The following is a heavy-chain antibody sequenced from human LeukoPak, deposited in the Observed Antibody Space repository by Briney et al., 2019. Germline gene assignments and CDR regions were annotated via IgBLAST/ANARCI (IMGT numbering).Heavy chain of an antibody. D-gene: IGHD2-2*01. CDR3: TTLPLEGGTSNWFAP. CDR1: GFTFSSYG. V-gene: IGHV3-30*03. Sequence: PGGSLRLSCAASGFTFSSYGMHWVRQAPGKGLEWVAVISYDGADKYYADSLKGRFTISRDNSENTLFLHMNSLRAEDTAIYYCTTLPLEGGTSNWFAPWGQGTLVTVSS. J-gene: IGHJ5*02. CDR2: ISYDGADK.